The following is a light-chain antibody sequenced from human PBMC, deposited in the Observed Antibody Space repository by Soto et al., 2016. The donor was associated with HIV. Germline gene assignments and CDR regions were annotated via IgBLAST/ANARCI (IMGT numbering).Light chain of an antibody. V-gene: IGLV3-19*01. Sequence: SELTQDPAVSVALGQTVRITCQGDSLRTYYATWYQQKPRQAPVVVIYRSSNRASGIPDRFSGSSSGKTASLTITGAQAEDEADYYCYSRDNSGNHLLFGGGTKLTVL. CDR2: RSS. J-gene: IGLJ3*02. CDR3: YSRDNSGNHLL. CDR1: SLRTYY.